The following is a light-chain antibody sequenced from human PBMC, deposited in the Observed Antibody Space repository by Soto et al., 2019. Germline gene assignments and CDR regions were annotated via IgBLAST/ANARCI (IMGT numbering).Light chain of an antibody. CDR3: SSYTSSSTFYV. J-gene: IGLJ1*01. CDR1: SSDVGGYNY. Sequence: QSALTQPRSVSGSPGQSVTISCTGTSSDVGGYNYVSWYQQHPGKAPKLMIYDVSKRPSGVPDRFSGSKSGNTASLPISGLQAEDEADYYCSSYTSSSTFYVFGTGTKVTVL. CDR2: DVS. V-gene: IGLV2-11*01.